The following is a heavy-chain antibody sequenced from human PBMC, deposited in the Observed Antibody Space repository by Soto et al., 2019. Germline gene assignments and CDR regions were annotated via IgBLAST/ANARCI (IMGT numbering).Heavy chain of an antibody. CDR1: GFTFSSYA. Sequence: QVQLVESGGGVVQPGRSLRLSCAASGFTFSSYAMHWVRQPPGKGLEWVAVISYDGSNKYYADSVKGRFTISRDNSKNTLYLQMNSLRAEDTAVYYCARPWELRYYYYGMDVLGQGTTVTVSS. CDR2: ISYDGSNK. V-gene: IGHV3-30-3*01. D-gene: IGHD1-26*01. J-gene: IGHJ6*02. CDR3: ARPWELRYYYYGMDV.